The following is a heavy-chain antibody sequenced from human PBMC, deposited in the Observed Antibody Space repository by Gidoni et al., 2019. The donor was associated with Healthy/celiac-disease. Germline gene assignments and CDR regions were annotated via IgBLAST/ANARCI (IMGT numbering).Heavy chain of an antibody. J-gene: IGHJ4*02. CDR3: ARDRSLNYDILTGPLLY. CDR1: GFTLSSYG. CDR2: IWYDGSNK. V-gene: IGHV3-33*01. D-gene: IGHD3-9*01. Sequence: QVQLVESGGGVVQPGRSLRLSCAASGFTLSSYGMHWVRQAPGKGLEGVAVIWYDGSNKYYADSVKGRFTISRDNSKNTLYLQMNSLRAEDTAVYYCARDRSLNYDILTGPLLYWGQGTLVTVSS.